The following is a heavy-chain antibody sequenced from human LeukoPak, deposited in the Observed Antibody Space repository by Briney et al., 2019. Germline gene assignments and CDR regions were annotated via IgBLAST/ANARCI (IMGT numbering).Heavy chain of an antibody. J-gene: IGHJ4*02. CDR3: AKEGRSLQTY. CDR1: GFMFSSNW. D-gene: IGHD5-24*01. Sequence: GGSLRLSCAASGFMFSSNWMSWVRLAPGKGLEWVANIKEDGTETYYVDSVKGRFTISRDNAKNSLYLQMNSLRVEDTAVYYCAKEGRSLQTYWGQGALVTVSS. V-gene: IGHV3-7*03. CDR2: IKEDGTET.